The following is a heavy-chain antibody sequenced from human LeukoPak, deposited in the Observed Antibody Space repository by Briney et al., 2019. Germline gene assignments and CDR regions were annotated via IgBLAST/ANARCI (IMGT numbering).Heavy chain of an antibody. V-gene: IGHV1-2*02. D-gene: IGHD3-10*01. CDR1: GYTFTGYY. J-gene: IGHJ5*02. CDR2: INPNSGGT. CDR3: ARNSKKSQYYYGSGSYSEKPYHWFDP. Sequence: ASVKVSCKASGYTFTGYYMHWVRQAPGQGLECMGWINPNSGGTNYAQKFQGRVTMTRDTSISTAYMELSRLRSDDTAVYYCARNSKKSQYYYGSGSYSEKPYHWFDPWGQGTLVTVSS.